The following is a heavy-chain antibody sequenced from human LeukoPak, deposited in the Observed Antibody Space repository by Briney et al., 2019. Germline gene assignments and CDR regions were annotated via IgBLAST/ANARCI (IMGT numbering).Heavy chain of an antibody. J-gene: IGHJ4*02. CDR2: ISGDGGST. D-gene: IGHD6-19*01. CDR3: ARESESSGWYDY. V-gene: IGHV3-43*02. Sequence: GGSLRLSCAAPGFMFHDYAIHWVRHAPGKGLEWVSLISGDGGSTFYADSVKGRFTISRDNSKNSLYLQMNSLRSDDTALYYCARESESSGWYDYWGQGTLVTVSS. CDR1: GFMFHDYA.